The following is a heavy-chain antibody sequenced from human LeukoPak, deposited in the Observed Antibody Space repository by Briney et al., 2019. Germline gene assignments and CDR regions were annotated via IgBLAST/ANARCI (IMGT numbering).Heavy chain of an antibody. J-gene: IGHJ5*02. CDR3: ARYGRTMIVVARRDWFDP. CDR2: INHSGST. D-gene: IGHD3-22*01. V-gene: IGHV4-34*01. Sequence: GSLRLSCAASGFTFSSYAMSWVRQAPGKGLEWIGEINHSGSTNYNPPLKSRVTISVDTSKNQFSLKLSSVTAADTAVYYCARYGRTMIVVARRDWFDPWGQGTLVTVSS. CDR1: GFTFSSYA.